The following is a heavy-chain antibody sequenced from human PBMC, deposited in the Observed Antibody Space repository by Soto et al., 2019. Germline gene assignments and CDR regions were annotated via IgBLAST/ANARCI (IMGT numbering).Heavy chain of an antibody. CDR3: ARARWGGYSGYEGYYYYMDV. CDR1: GGSFSGYY. V-gene: IGHV4-34*01. Sequence: PSETLSLTCAVYGGSFSGYYWSWIRQPPGKGLEWIGEINHSGSTNYNPSHKSRVTISVDTSKNQFSLKLSSVTAADTAVYYCARARWGGYSGYEGYYYYMDVWGKGTTVTVSS. J-gene: IGHJ6*03. CDR2: INHSGST. D-gene: IGHD5-12*01.